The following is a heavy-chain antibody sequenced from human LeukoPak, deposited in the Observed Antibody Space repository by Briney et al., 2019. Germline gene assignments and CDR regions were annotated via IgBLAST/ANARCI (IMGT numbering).Heavy chain of an antibody. CDR1: GGSISSGGYY. CDR2: IYYSGST. D-gene: IGHD4-23*01. V-gene: IGHV4-31*03. Sequence: SETLSPTCTVSGGSISSGGYYWSWIRQHPGKGLEWIGYIYYSGSTYYNPSLKSRVTISVDTSKNQFSLKLSSVTAADTAVYYCARADTVVINYFDYWGQGTLVTVSS. J-gene: IGHJ4*02. CDR3: ARADTVVINYFDY.